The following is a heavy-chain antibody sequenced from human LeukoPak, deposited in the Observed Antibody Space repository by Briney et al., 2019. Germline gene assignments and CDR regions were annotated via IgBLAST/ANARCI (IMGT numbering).Heavy chain of an antibody. V-gene: IGHV3-23*03. CDR3: ARTYYYGSGSYYNDYDY. CDR2: IYSGGST. Sequence: GGSLRLSCAASGFTFSSYAMSWVRQAPGKGLEWASVIYSGGSTYYADSVKGRFTISRDNAKNSLYLQMNSLRAEDTAVYYCARTYYYGSGSYYNDYDYWGQGTLVTVSS. J-gene: IGHJ4*02. CDR1: GFTFSSYA. D-gene: IGHD3-10*01.